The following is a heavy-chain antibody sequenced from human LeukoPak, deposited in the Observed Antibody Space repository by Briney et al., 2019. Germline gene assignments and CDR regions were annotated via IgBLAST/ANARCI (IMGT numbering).Heavy chain of an antibody. CDR2: IYSGGST. V-gene: IGHV3-53*01. Sequence: SGGSLRLSCAASGFTVSSNYMSWVRQAPGKGLEWVSVIYSGGSTYYADSVKGRFTISRDNSKNTLYLQMNSLRAEDTAVYYCAKLRRYYYGSGSPGYWGQGTLVTVSS. D-gene: IGHD3-10*01. CDR1: GFTVSSNY. J-gene: IGHJ4*02. CDR3: AKLRRYYYGSGSPGY.